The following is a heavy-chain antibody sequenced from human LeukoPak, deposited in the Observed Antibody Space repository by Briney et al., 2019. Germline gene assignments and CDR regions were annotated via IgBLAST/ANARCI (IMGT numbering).Heavy chain of an antibody. V-gene: IGHV4-30-2*01. CDR1: GGSISSGGYY. D-gene: IGHD2-2*01. J-gene: IGHJ3*02. CDR2: IYHSGST. CDR3: ASFFCSSTSCLSNPFYSSSSPSTAFDI. Sequence: SQTLSLTCTVSGGSISSGGYYWSWIRQPPGKGLEWIGYIYHSGSTYYNPSLKSRVTISVDRSKNQFSLKLSSVTAADTAVYYCASFFCSSTSCLSNPFYSSSSPSTAFDIWGQGTMVTVSS.